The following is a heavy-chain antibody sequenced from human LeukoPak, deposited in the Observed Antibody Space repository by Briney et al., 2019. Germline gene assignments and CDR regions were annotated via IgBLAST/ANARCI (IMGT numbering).Heavy chain of an antibody. V-gene: IGHV3-20*04. D-gene: IGHD2-2*01. CDR1: GFSVRSNY. CDR3: ARAPITSPFYFDY. J-gene: IGHJ4*02. Sequence: PGGALRLSCAASGFSVRSNYISWVRQAPGKGLEWVSGINWSGGSTGYADPLRGRFTISRDNAKNSLYLQMDSLRAEDTALYYCARAPITSPFYFDYWGQGTLVTVSS. CDR2: INWSGGST.